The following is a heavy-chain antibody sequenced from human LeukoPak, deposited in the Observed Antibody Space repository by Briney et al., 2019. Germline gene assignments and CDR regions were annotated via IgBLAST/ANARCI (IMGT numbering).Heavy chain of an antibody. CDR2: IAFDDTDR. Sequence: GGSLRLSCAASGFIFGDYAMHWVRQAPGKGLEWVAAIAFDDTDRYYIDSVKGRFTISRGNSKNTLYLQMNGLRAEDTAVYYCAKSWERTVGAFDIWGQGTMVTVSS. V-gene: IGHV3-30*18. J-gene: IGHJ3*02. CDR3: AKSWERTVGAFDI. CDR1: GFIFGDYA. D-gene: IGHD1-1*01.